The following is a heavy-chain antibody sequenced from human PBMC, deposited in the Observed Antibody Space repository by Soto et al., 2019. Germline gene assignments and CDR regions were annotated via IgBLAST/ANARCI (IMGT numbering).Heavy chain of an antibody. CDR3: AKDQGFLEWIPRGGLDG. V-gene: IGHV3-23*01. D-gene: IGHD3-3*01. CDR1: GFTFRKYA. CDR2: LSSTGGST. J-gene: IGHJ6*02. Sequence: EVQLLESGGGLAQPGGSLRLSCEVSGFTFRKYAMTWVRQAPGKGLEWVSSLSSTGGSTYYADSVKGRFTVSRDNSKNTLLQQMNSLRAEDTAIYYCAKDQGFLEWIPRGGLDGWGPGTTVAVSS.